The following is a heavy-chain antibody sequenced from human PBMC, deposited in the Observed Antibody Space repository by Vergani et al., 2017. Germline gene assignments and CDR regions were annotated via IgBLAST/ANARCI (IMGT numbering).Heavy chain of an antibody. Sequence: QVQLQESGPGLVKPSETLSLTCTVSGGSISSYYWSWIRQPAGKGLEWIGRIYTSGSTNYNPSLKSRDTISVDTSKNQFSLKLSSVTAADTAVYYCARVLRWGPYLIDPWGQGTLVTVSS. D-gene: IGHD3-3*01. CDR3: ARVLRWGPYLIDP. J-gene: IGHJ5*02. CDR1: GGSISSYY. V-gene: IGHV4-4*07. CDR2: IYTSGST.